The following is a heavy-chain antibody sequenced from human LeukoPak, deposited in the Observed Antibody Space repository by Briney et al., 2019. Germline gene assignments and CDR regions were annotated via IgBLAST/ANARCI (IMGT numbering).Heavy chain of an antibody. CDR2: ISAYNGNT. Sequence: ASVKVSCKASGYTFTSYGISWVRQAPGQGLEWMGWISAYNGNTNYAQKLQGRVTMTTDTSTSTAYMELRSLRSDDTAVYYCARLYSGYDQYCYYYYMDVWGKGTTVTVSS. CDR3: ARLYSGYDQYCYYYYMDV. J-gene: IGHJ6*03. D-gene: IGHD5-12*01. CDR1: GYTFTSYG. V-gene: IGHV1-18*01.